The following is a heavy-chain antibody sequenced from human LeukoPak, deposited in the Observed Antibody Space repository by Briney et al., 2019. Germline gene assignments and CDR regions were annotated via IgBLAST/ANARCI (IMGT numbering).Heavy chain of an antibody. CDR2: IYPGDSDT. D-gene: IGHD6-13*01. J-gene: IGHJ3*02. CDR3: ASSHSSSRYPGFLNI. V-gene: IGHV5-51*01. CDR1: GYSFPIYW. Sequence: QSLKISCKGSGYSFPIYWIGWVRQTPGKGLEWMGIIYPGDSDTGYSTSFQGQATISADKSISTAYLHWSSLKASATARYSFASSHSSSRYPGFLNIWRQATMASVRS.